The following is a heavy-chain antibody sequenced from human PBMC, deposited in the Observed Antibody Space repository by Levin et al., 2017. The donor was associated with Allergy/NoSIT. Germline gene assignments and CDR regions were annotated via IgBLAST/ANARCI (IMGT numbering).Heavy chain of an antibody. D-gene: IGHD1-1*01. V-gene: IGHV5-10-1*01. CDR3: ARQTELEPKEPDAFDI. Sequence: GESLKISCKGSGYSFTSYWISWVRQMPGKGLEWMGRIDPSDSYTNYSPSFQGHVTISADKSISTAYLQWSSLKASDTAMYYCARQTELEPKEPDAFDIWGQGTMVTVSS. J-gene: IGHJ3*02. CDR1: GYSFTSYW. CDR2: IDPSDSYT.